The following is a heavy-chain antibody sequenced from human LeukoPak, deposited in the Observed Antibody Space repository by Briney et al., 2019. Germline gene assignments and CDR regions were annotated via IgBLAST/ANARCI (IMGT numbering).Heavy chain of an antibody. CDR3: ARLPDSSGYYYANA. J-gene: IGHJ5*02. V-gene: IGHV4-30-2*01. CDR2: IYHSGST. CDR1: GDSISSGGYS. D-gene: IGHD3-22*01. Sequence: SQTLSLTCAVSGDSISSGGYSWSWIRQPPGKGLEWIGYIYHSGSTYYNPSLKSRVTISVDTSKNQFSLKLSSVTAADTAVYYCARLPDSSGYYYANAWGQGTLVTVSS.